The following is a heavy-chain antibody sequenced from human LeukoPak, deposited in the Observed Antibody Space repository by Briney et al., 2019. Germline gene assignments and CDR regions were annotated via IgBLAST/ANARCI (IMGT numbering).Heavy chain of an antibody. CDR2: IHYSGST. J-gene: IGHJ5*02. D-gene: IGHD1-26*01. CDR1: GGSISDYY. CDR3: ASSPSGSYRRWFDP. V-gene: IGHV4-59*08. Sequence: SETLSLTCTVSGGSISDYYWNWIRQPPGKGLEWVGYIHYSGSTNYNPSLKSRVTMSVDTSKNQFSLKLSSVTAADTAVYYCASSPSGSYRRWFDPWGQGTLVTVSS.